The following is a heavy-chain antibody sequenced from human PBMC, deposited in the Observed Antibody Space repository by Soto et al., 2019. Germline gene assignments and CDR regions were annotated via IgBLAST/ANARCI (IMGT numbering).Heavy chain of an antibody. Sequence: LRLSCETSGFIFKMYWMHWVRQVPGQGPQWVARITDDGSTTYYAASVEGRFTISRDNAKNALYLQMTSLRPDDTAVYYCTRGPPPTSIGTGAFWGQGTLVTVSS. D-gene: IGHD3-10*01. J-gene: IGHJ4*02. CDR1: GFIFKMYW. V-gene: IGHV3-74*01. CDR3: TRGPPPTSIGTGAF. CDR2: ITDDGSTT.